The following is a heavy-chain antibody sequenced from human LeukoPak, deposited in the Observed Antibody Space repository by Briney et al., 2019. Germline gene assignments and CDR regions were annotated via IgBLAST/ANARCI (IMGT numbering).Heavy chain of an antibody. V-gene: IGHV1-69*05. CDR3: ARGLDCRSISCPFEY. CDR1: GGTFSSYA. D-gene: IGHD2-2*01. J-gene: IGHJ4*02. Sequence: GSSVKVSCKASGGTFSSYAISWVRQAPGQGLEWLGRIIPIFGTANYAQKFQGRVTITTDESTSTAYMELSSLRSEDTAVYYCARGLDCRSISCPFEYRGQGTLVTVSS. CDR2: IIPIFGTA.